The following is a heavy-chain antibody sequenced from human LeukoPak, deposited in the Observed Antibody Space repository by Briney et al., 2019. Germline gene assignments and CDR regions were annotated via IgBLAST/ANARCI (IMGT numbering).Heavy chain of an antibody. D-gene: IGHD3-10*01. V-gene: IGHV1-3*01. CDR2: INAGNGNT. CDR3: ARQYYYGSGSYWYFDY. CDR1: GYTFTNYA. J-gene: IGHJ4*02. Sequence: ASVKVSCKASGYTFTNYAMHWVRQAPGQRLEWMAWINAGNGNTKNSQKFQGRLTITRDTSACTAYMELSSLRSEDTAVYYCARQYYYGSGSYWYFDYWGQGTLVTVSS.